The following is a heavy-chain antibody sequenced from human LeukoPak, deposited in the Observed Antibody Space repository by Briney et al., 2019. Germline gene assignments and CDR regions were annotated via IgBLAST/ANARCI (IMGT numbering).Heavy chain of an antibody. V-gene: IGHV3-30*18. CDR3: AKGSSSGYYYTLLDY. Sequence: GGSLRLSCAASGFTFSSYGMHWVRQAPGKGLEWVAVISYDGSNKYYADSVKGRFTISRDNSKNTLYLQMNSLRAEDTAVYYRAKGSSSGYYYTLLDYWGQGTLVTVSS. J-gene: IGHJ4*02. D-gene: IGHD3-22*01. CDR1: GFTFSSYG. CDR2: ISYDGSNK.